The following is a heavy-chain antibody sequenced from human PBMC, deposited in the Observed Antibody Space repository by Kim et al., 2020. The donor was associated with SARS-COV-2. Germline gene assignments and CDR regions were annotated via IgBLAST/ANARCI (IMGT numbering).Heavy chain of an antibody. D-gene: IGHD3-10*01. CDR3: ARGFGELLYENDY. CDR1: GFTFSSYA. Sequence: GGSLRLSCAASGFTFSSYAMSWVRQAPGKGLEWVSVIYSGGSSTYYADSVKGRFTISRDNSKNTLYLQMNSLRAEDTAVYYCARGFGELLYENDYWGQGTLVTVSS. V-gene: IGHV3-23*03. J-gene: IGHJ4*02. CDR2: IYSGGSST.